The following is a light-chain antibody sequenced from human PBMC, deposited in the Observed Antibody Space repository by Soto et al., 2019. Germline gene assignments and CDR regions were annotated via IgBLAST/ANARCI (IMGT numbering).Light chain of an antibody. Sequence: IVLPQSPGTLSLSPGERASLSCRASQSVSSSYLAWYQQKPGQAPRLLIYGASTRATGIPARFSGSGSGTEFTLTISSLQSEDFAVYFCQQYGSSPTFGQGTKVDIK. CDR3: QQYGSSPT. CDR2: GAS. J-gene: IGKJ1*01. CDR1: QSVSSSY. V-gene: IGKV3-20*01.